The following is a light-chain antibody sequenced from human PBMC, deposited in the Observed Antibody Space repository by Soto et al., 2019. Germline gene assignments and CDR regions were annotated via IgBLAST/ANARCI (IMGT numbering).Light chain of an antibody. CDR1: QSLLHSNGNYY. J-gene: IGKJ1*01. CDR3: MQTLQTRT. Sequence: DIVVTQYPLSLPVTPGEPASISCRSSQSLLHSNGNYYLDWYVQKPGQSPQVLIYMASNRASGVPDRFSGTGSGTDFTLEISRVEAEDVGVYYCMQTLQTRTFGQGTKVEIK. CDR2: MAS. V-gene: IGKV2-28*01.